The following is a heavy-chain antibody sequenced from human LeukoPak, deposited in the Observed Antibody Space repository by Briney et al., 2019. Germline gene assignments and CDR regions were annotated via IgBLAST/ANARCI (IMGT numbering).Heavy chain of an antibody. CDR3: ARTSSYYDFWSGSHPYYFDY. J-gene: IGHJ4*02. V-gene: IGHV3-7*03. Sequence: GGSLRLSCAASGFTFSSYWMSWVRQAPGKGLEWVANIKQDGSEKYYVDSVKGRFTISRDNAKNSLYLQMNSLRAEDTAVYYCARTSSYYDFWSGSHPYYFDYWGQGTLVTASS. D-gene: IGHD3-3*01. CDR2: IKQDGSEK. CDR1: GFTFSSYW.